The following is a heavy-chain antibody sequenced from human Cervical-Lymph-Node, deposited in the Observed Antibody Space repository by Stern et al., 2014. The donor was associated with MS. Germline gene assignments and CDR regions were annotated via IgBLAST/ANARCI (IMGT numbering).Heavy chain of an antibody. J-gene: IGHJ6*02. V-gene: IGHV5-51*01. CDR1: GDTFTNYW. CDR3: ARQXXAGIXXXNYYYGMDV. CDR2: IYPGNSDI. Sequence: EXXGQSGAEVKKPGESLKISCKGSGDTFTNYWIAWVRQMPGKGLEWMGIIYPGNSDIRYSPSFQGQVTISAEKSISTAYLQWSSLKASDTAIYFCARQXXAGIXXXNYYYGMDVWGQGTTVTVSS.